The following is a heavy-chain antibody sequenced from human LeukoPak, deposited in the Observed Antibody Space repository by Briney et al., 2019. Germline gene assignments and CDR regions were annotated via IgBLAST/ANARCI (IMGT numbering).Heavy chain of an antibody. J-gene: IGHJ4*02. D-gene: IGHD5-18*01. Sequence: SETLSLTCTVSGGSISSGDYYWSWIRQPPGKGLEWIGYIYYSGSTYHNPSLKSRVTISVDTSKNQFSLKLSSVTAADTAVYYCARAYGGYSYGYDYWGQGTLVTVSS. CDR2: IYYSGST. CDR1: GGSISSGDYY. CDR3: ARAYGGYSYGYDY. V-gene: IGHV4-30-4*01.